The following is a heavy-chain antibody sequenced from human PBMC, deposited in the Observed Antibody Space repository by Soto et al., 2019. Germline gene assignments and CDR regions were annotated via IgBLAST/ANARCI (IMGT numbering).Heavy chain of an antibody. CDR3: AAGAAATPHWFDP. CDR1: GGSISSGGYS. V-gene: IGHV4-30-2*01. D-gene: IGHD6-13*01. Sequence: PSETLSLTCAVSGGSISSGGYSWSWIRQPPGKGLEWIGYIYHSGSTYYNPSLKSRVTISVDRSKNQFSLKLSSVTAADTAVYYCAAGAAATPHWFDPWGQGTLVTVPQ. J-gene: IGHJ5*02. CDR2: IYHSGST.